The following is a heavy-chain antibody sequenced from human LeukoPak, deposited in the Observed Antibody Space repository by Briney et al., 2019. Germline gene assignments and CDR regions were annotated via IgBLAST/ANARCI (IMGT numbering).Heavy chain of an antibody. CDR1: GFTFSRSA. CDR3: AAEIYGGNTDCCTFDF. J-gene: IGHJ3*01. Sequence: SVKVSCKTSGFTFSRSAVQWVRQARGQGLEWIGWIGAGGGNTNYAQRVQDRVTITRDMSTRTAYMELSSLRSEDTAVYYCAAEIYGGNTDCCTFDFWGPGTPVTVSS. V-gene: IGHV1-58*01. CDR2: IGAGGGNT. D-gene: IGHD4-23*01.